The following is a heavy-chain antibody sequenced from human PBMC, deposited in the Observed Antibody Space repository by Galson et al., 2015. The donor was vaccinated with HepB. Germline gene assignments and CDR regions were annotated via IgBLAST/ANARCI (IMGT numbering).Heavy chain of an antibody. CDR3: TRPRGSYPGFDY. Sequence: SLRLSCAASGFTFSGPAMHWVRQASGKGLEWVGRIRSKANSYATAYAASVKGRFTISRDDSKNTAYLQMNSLKTEDTAVYYCTRPRGSYPGFDYWGQGTLVTVSS. J-gene: IGHJ4*02. V-gene: IGHV3-73*01. D-gene: IGHD1-26*01. CDR2: IRSKANSYAT. CDR1: GFTFSGPA.